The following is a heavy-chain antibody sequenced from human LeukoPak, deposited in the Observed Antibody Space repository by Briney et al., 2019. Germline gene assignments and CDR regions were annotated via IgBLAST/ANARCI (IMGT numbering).Heavy chain of an antibody. CDR2: INPNSGGT. CDR1: GYIFTDYY. J-gene: IGHJ4*02. Sequence: ASVKVSCKASGYIFTDYYIHWVRQAPGQGLEWMGWINPNSGGTNYAQKFQGRVTMTRDTSISTAYMELSRLRSDDTAVYYCARGGSSGDYFDYWGQGTLVTVSS. CDR3: ARGGSSGDYFDY. D-gene: IGHD1-26*01. V-gene: IGHV1-2*02.